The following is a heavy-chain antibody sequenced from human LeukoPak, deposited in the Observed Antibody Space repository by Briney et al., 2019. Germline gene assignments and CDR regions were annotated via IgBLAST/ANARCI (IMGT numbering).Heavy chain of an antibody. CDR3: AKGHTYGLGESYLDF. V-gene: IGHV3-9*01. Sequence: AGGSLRLSCEASGYTFDDYAMQWVRQAPGKCLEWVSASSWNSGSIGYADSVKGRFTISRDNGKNSLYLQMNSLRTEDTALYYCAKGHTYGLGESYLDFWGQGTLVSVSP. CDR2: SSWNSGSI. CDR1: GYTFDDYA. J-gene: IGHJ4*02. D-gene: IGHD5-18*01.